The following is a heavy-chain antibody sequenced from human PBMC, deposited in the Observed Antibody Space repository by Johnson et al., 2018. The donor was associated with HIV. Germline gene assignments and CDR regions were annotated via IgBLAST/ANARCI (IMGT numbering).Heavy chain of an antibody. CDR1: GFTVSSNY. CDR2: VYSGGNT. J-gene: IGHJ3*01. Sequence: VQLVESGGGLVQPGGSLRLSCAASGFTVSSNYMSWVRQAPGKGLEWVSIVYSGGNTYYTDSVKGRFTISRDNSKNTLYLQMNSLRAEDTAVNYCARVGASRCDAFDLWGQGSMVTVAS. V-gene: IGHV3-66*01. D-gene: IGHD3-16*01. CDR3: ARVGASRCDAFDL.